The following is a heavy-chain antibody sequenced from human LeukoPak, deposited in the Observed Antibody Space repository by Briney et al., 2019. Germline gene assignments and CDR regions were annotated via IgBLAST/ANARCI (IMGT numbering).Heavy chain of an antibody. Sequence: GGSLRLSCAASGFTFSSYAMHWVRQAPGKGLEWVAVISYDGSNKYYADSVKGRFTISRDNSKNTLYLQMNSLRAEDTAVYYCARGLLRASDYWGQGTLVTVSS. J-gene: IGHJ4*02. CDR1: GFTFSSYA. V-gene: IGHV3-30-3*01. CDR2: ISYDGSNK. CDR3: ARGLLRASDY. D-gene: IGHD2-2*01.